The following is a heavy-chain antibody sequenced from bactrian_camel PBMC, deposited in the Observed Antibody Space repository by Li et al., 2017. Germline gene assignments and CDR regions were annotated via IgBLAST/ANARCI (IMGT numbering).Heavy chain of an antibody. CDR2: IDADGET. CDR3: ALLRQFRFCGGVLGTIWTMYGV. J-gene: IGHJ4*01. D-gene: IGHD3*01. CDR1: GYRYDTYC. V-gene: IGHV3S19*01. Sequence: DVQLVESGGGSVQAGGSLRLSCAAPGYRYDTYCMGWIRQVSGQEREGVASIDADGETSYADSVKGRFTVTRDNDKNGLALQMDSLAKEDTAVYYCALLRQFRFCGGVLGTIWTMYGVWGQGTQVTVS.